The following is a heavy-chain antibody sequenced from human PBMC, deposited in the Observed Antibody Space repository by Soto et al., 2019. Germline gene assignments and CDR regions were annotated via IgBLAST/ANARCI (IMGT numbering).Heavy chain of an antibody. D-gene: IGHD6-13*01. Sequence: EVKLVESGGGLVQNGGSLRLSCAASGFTLSDRYMDWVRQAPGKGLEWVGRVRNKANSYTTEYAASVKGRFTISRDDSXNXXYLQMNSLKTEDTAVYYCARSGCDSSRWSDDAFDIWGQGTMVTVSS. CDR3: ARSGCDSSRWSDDAFDI. V-gene: IGHV3-72*01. CDR2: VRNKANSYTT. J-gene: IGHJ3*02. CDR1: GFTLSDRY.